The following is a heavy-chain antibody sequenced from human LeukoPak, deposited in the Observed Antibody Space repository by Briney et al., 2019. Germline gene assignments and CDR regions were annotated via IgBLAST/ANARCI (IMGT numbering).Heavy chain of an antibody. D-gene: IGHD2-15*01. CDR3: ATGSGHAFDI. J-gene: IGHJ3*02. CDR1: GFTFSSYW. CDR2: IHSDGSST. Sequence: GGSLRLSCAASGFTFSSYWMHWIRHAPGKGLVWVSRIHSDGSSTVYADSVKGRFTISRDNAKNTLYLQMNSLRAEDTAVYYCATGSGHAFDIWGQGTMVTVSS. V-gene: IGHV3-74*01.